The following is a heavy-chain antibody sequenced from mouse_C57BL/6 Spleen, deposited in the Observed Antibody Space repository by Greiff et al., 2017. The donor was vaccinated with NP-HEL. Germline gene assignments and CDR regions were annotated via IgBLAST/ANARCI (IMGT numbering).Heavy chain of an antibody. Sequence: QVQLKQSGAELARPGASVKLSCKASGYTFTSYGISWVKQRTGQGLEWIGEIYPRSGNTYYNEKFKGKATLTADKSSSTAYMELRSLTSEDSAVYFCARREDQGGFAYWGQGTLVTVSA. CDR1: GYTFTSYG. V-gene: IGHV1-81*01. D-gene: IGHD3-2*02. CDR2: IYPRSGNT. J-gene: IGHJ3*01. CDR3: ARREDQGGFAY.